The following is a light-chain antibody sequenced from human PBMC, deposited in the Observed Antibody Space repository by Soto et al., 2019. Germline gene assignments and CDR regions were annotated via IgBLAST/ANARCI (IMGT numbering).Light chain of an antibody. CDR1: QSISSW. V-gene: IGKV1-5*03. CDR2: KAS. Sequence: DIQMTQSPSTLSASVGDRVTIXXRASQSISSWLAWYQQKPGKAPKIXINKASSLESGVPSRFSGSGSGTEFTLTISSLQPDDFATYYCQHFNSYPWTFGQGTKVDIK. CDR3: QHFNSYPWT. J-gene: IGKJ1*01.